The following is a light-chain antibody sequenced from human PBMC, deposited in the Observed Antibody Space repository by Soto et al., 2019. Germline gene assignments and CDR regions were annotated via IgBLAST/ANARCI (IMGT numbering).Light chain of an antibody. CDR3: QQTRSFPLT. CDR1: QGITSW. Sequence: DIQMTQSPSFVSASVGDRVTITCRASQGITSWLAWYQQKRGRAPKLLIHAACSLESGVPSRFSGSGSGKDFTLTRSRLQPEDFATYYCQQTRSFPLTCGGGPKVEIK. J-gene: IGKJ4*01. CDR2: AAC. V-gene: IGKV1-12*01.